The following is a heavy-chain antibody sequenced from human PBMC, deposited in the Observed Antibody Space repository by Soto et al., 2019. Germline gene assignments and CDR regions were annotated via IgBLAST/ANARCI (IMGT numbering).Heavy chain of an antibody. CDR1: GFSLSTSGMC. Sequence: SGPTLVNPTQTLTLTCTFSGFSLSTSGMCVSWIRQPPGKALEWLALIDWDDDKYYSTSLKTRLTISKDTSKNQVVLTMTNMDPVDTATYYCARMGLGYSYGYFDYWGQGTLVTVSS. CDR3: ARMGLGYSYGYFDY. V-gene: IGHV2-70*01. J-gene: IGHJ4*02. CDR2: IDWDDDK. D-gene: IGHD5-18*01.